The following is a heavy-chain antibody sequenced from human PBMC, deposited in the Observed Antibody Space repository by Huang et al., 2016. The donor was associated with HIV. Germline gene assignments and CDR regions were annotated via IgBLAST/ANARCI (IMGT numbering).Heavy chain of an antibody. CDR1: GGFFGSHY. CDR2: TNLDGGA. J-gene: IGHJ3*01. Sequence: QVRLQQWGGGLVRPSETLSRTCAVYGGFFGSHYWSWVRQSPGEGLGWIGETNLDGGARCNPTLRSRVNSSVDTSKNQFALTVTSVTAADTAIYFCARGRDTAEMDTVDAGLDVWDQGTKVTVS. D-gene: IGHD2-2*03. V-gene: IGHV4-34*02. CDR3: ARGRDTAEMDTVDAGLDV.